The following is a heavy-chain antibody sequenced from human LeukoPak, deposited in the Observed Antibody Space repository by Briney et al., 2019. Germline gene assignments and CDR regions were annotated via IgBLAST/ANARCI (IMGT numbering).Heavy chain of an antibody. V-gene: IGHV4-30-4*01. D-gene: IGHD5-18*01. CDR2: IYYSGST. CDR1: GGSISSGDYY. Sequence: SETLSLTCTVSGGSISSGDYYWSWIRQPPGKGLEWSGYIYYSGSTYYNPSLKSRVTISVDTSKNQFSLKLSSVTAADTAVYYCARDPGPEVDTAWDWFDPWGQGTLVTVSS. CDR3: ARDPGPEVDTAWDWFDP. J-gene: IGHJ5*02.